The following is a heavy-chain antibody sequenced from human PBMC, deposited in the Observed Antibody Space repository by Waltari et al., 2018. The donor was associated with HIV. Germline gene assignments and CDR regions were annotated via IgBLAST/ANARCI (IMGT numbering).Heavy chain of an antibody. V-gene: IGHV4-34*02. CDR2: INHIGSA. D-gene: IGHD3-16*01. CDR1: GGSFSGYY. CDR3: ARGWGTSGHDRYYDS. Sequence: QVRLQQWGTGLLKPSDTLSLTCAVSGGSFSGYYGSWIRQSPERGLEWIGEINHIGSATYKPSLKSLFTMSVDTSKNQFSLKMKSVTAADTSIFYCARGWGTSGHDRYYDSWGQGTLVTVSS. J-gene: IGHJ4*02.